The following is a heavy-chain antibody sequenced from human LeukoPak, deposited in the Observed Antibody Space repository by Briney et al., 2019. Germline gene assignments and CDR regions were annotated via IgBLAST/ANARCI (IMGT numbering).Heavy chain of an antibody. Sequence: GESLRLSCAASGFIISDFWMSWVRQAPGKGLEWVANINRGGTEKFSVDSVKGRFTISRDNAKNTLYLQMNSLRAEDTAVYYCARDRVGASTRWGQGTLVTVSS. CDR1: GFIISDFW. D-gene: IGHD1-26*01. CDR2: INRGGTEK. J-gene: IGHJ4*02. V-gene: IGHV3-7*01. CDR3: ARDRVGASTR.